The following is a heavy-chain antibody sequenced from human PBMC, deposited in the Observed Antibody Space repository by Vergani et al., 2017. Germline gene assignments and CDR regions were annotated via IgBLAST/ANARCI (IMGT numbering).Heavy chain of an antibody. CDR3: ARQVAVGGKWWDPELLYGMDV. J-gene: IGHJ6*02. CDR1: GYSFTSYW. Sequence: EVPLVQSGAEVKKPGESLRISCKGSGYSFTSYWISWVRQMPGKGLEWMGRIDPSDSYTNYSPSFQGHVTISADKSISTAYLQWSSLKASDTGMYYWARQVAVGGKWWDPELLYGMDVWGQGTKVTVSS. CDR2: IDPSDSYT. D-gene: IGHD6-19*01. V-gene: IGHV5-10-1*01.